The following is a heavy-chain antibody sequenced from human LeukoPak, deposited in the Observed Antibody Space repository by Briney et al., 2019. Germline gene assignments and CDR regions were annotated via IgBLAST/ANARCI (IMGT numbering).Heavy chain of an antibody. J-gene: IGHJ4*02. V-gene: IGHV4-59*01. CDR1: GGSISSYY. CDR3: ARGLGSPKVYYFDY. Sequence: SETLSLTCTVSGGSISSYYWSWIRQPPGKGLEWIGYIYYSGSTNYNPSLKSRVTISVDTSKNQFSLKLSSVTAADTAVYYCARGLGSPKVYYFDYWGQGTLVTVSS. D-gene: IGHD2-15*01. CDR2: IYYSGST.